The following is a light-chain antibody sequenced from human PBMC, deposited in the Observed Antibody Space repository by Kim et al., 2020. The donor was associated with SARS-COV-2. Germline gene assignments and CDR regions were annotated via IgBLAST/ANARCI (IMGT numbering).Light chain of an antibody. V-gene: IGLV10-54*01. CDR1: SNNVGDQG. CDR3: SAWDSSLSAWV. CDR2: GNN. J-gene: IGLJ3*02. Sequence: QTATLTCIGNSNNVGDQGAAWLQQHQGHPPKLLFYGNNNRPSGISERLSASRSGNTDSLTITALQPEDEADYYCSAWDSSLSAWVLGGGTQLTVL.